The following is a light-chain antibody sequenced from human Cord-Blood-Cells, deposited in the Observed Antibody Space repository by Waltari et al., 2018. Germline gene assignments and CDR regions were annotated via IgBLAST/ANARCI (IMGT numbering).Light chain of an antibody. V-gene: IGLV2-14*01. CDR2: EVS. CDR1: SSDVGGYNY. CDR3: SSYTSSSTRV. J-gene: IGLJ3*02. Sequence: QSALTQPASVSGSPGQSITISCTGTSSDVGGYNYVSWYQQQPGKAPKLMIDEVSNRPSGFANRFSGAKSGNTASLTISGLQAEDEAVYYCSSYTSSSTRVFGGGTKLTVL.